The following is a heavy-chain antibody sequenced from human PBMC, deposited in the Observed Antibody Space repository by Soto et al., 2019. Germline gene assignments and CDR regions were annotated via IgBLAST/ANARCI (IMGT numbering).Heavy chain of an antibody. V-gene: IGHV4-59*01. D-gene: IGHD1-26*01. CDR3: ARALLSGATRGNYYYYGMDV. Sequence: QVQLQESGPGLVKPSETLSLTCTVSGGSISSYYWSWIRQPPGKGLEWIGYIYYSGSTNYNPSLKSRVPISVDTSKNQFSLKLSSVTAADTAVYYCARALLSGATRGNYYYYGMDVWGQGTTVTVSS. J-gene: IGHJ6*02. CDR1: GGSISSYY. CDR2: IYYSGST.